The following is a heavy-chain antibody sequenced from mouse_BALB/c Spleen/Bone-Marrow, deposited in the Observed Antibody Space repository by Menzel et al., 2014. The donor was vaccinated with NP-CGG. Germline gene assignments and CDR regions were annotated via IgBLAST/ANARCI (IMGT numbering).Heavy chain of an antibody. V-gene: IGHV1-4*01. D-gene: IGHD2-3*01. J-gene: IGHJ2*01. Sequence: QVQLQQSGAELARPGASVKMSCRASGYTFTTYTIHWVRQRLGQGLEWIGNINPSRGYTNYIQKFKDKATLTADKSSSTAYMQLSSLTSEDSAVYYCARRDDGYVFFDYWGQGTTLTVSS. CDR3: ARRDDGYVFFDY. CDR2: INPSRGYT. CDR1: GYTFTTYT.